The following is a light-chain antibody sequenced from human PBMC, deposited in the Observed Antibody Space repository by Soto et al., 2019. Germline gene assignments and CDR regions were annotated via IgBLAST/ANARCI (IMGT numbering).Light chain of an antibody. CDR1: QGISSY. V-gene: IGKV1-8*01. J-gene: IGKJ1*01. CDR3: QNYITAPWA. Sequence: AIRMTQSPSSFSASTGDRVTITCRASQGISSYLAWYQQKPGKAPKLLIYAASTLQSGVPSRFSGSGSGTDFTLTISSLQPEDVATYSCQNYITAPWAFGQGTKVDIK. CDR2: AAS.